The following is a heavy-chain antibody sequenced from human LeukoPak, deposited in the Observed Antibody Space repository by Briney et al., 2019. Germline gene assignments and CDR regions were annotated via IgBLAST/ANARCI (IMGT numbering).Heavy chain of an antibody. CDR3: ARNGLYYDILTGDYYYYYYMDV. Sequence: SETLSLTCTVSGGSISSYYWSWIRQPAGKGVEWIGRIYTSGSTNYNPSLKSRVTMSVDTPNNQFSLKLSSVTAADTAVYYCARNGLYYDILTGDYYYYYYMDVWGKGTTVTVSS. J-gene: IGHJ6*03. CDR1: GGSISSYY. D-gene: IGHD3-9*01. CDR2: IYTSGST. V-gene: IGHV4-4*07.